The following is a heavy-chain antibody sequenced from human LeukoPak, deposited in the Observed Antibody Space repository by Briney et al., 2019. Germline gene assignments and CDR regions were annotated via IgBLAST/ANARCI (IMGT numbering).Heavy chain of an antibody. CDR2: VYYIGTT. V-gene: IGHV4-59*01. J-gene: IGHJ5*02. CDR3: ARNTSSSPWFDP. D-gene: IGHD6-6*01. CDR1: GGSFSGYY. Sequence: SETLSLTCAVYGGSFSGYYWSWIRQPPGKGLEWIGNVYYIGTTSYNSSLKSRVSISVDTSKNQFSLEVKSVTSEDTAVYYCARNTSSSPWFDPWGQGTLVTVSS.